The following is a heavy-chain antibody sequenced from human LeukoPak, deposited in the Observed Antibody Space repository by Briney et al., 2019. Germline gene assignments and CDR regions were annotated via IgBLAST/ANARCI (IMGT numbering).Heavy chain of an antibody. Sequence: ASVKVSCKVSGYTFTGYYIHWVRQAPGQGLEGMGWINPNSGGTNYAQKFQGRVTMTRDTSISTAYMELSRLRSDDTAVYYCAADRYLDWLLDYWGQGTLVTVSS. CDR2: INPNSGGT. CDR1: GYTFTGYY. J-gene: IGHJ4*02. D-gene: IGHD3-9*01. V-gene: IGHV1-2*02. CDR3: AADRYLDWLLDY.